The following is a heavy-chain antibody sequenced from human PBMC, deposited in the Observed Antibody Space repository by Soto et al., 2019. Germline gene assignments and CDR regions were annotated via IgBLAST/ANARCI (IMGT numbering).Heavy chain of an antibody. Sequence: GGSLRLSCAASGFTFSSYAMHWVRQAPGKGLEWVAVISYDGSNKYYADSVKGRFTISRDNSKNTPYLQMNSLRAEDTAVYYCAREEYCSGGSCFDYWGQGTLVTVSS. CDR1: GFTFSSYA. CDR3: AREEYCSGGSCFDY. J-gene: IGHJ4*02. CDR2: ISYDGSNK. D-gene: IGHD2-15*01. V-gene: IGHV3-30-3*01.